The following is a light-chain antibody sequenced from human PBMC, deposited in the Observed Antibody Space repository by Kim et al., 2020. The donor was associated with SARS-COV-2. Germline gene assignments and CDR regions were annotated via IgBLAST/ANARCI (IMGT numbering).Light chain of an antibody. V-gene: IGKV3-15*01. CDR1: QSISTN. J-gene: IGKJ2*01. CDR2: GAS. Sequence: SPGERATLSCRASQSISTNLAWYQQKPGLAPRLLISGASTRAAGVPARFSGSGSGTEFTLTISSLESEDFAVYYCQHYNNRPPLYTFGQGTKLEI. CDR3: QHYNNRPPLYT.